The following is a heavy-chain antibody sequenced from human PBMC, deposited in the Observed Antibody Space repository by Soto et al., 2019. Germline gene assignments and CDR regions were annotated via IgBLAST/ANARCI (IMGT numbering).Heavy chain of an antibody. CDR3: ATVKLGNGDAFDI. D-gene: IGHD7-27*01. CDR2: ISAGGDRT. CDR1: GFTFSNYP. J-gene: IGHJ3*02. Sequence: EVQVSESGGGLVQPGGSLRLSCATSGFTFSNYPMNWVRQAPGKGLEWVSGISAGGDRTYYADSVKGRFTIFRDNSKNSVSLRMNSLRVEDTAVYYCATVKLGNGDAFDIWGQGTLVTVSS. V-gene: IGHV3-23*01.